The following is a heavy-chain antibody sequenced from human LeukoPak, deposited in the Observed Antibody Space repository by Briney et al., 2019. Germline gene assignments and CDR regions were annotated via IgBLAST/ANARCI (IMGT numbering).Heavy chain of an antibody. D-gene: IGHD4-17*01. CDR2: FDPEDGET. V-gene: IGHV1-24*01. CDR3: ATASDGTVTTRGFDY. J-gene: IGHJ4*02. CDR1: GYTFTSYD. Sequence: GASVKVSCKASGYTFTSYDINWVRQATGQGLEWMGGFDPEDGETIYAQKFQGRVTMTEDTSTDTAYMELSSLRSEDTAVYYCATASDGTVTTRGFDYWGQGTLVTVSS.